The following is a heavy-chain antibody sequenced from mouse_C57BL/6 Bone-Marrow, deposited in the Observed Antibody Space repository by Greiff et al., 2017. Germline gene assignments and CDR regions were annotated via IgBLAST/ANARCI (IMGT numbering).Heavy chain of an antibody. CDR2: IDPEIGDT. J-gene: IGHJ3*01. Sequence: EVKLVESGAELVRPGASVKLSCTASGFNIKDDYIHWVKQRPEQGLEWIGWIDPEIGDTEYASKFQGKATITSDTSSNTAYLQLSSLTSEDSAVYYCARGGDYDYDGGDWGQGTLVTVSA. CDR3: ARGGDYDYDGGD. D-gene: IGHD2-4*01. V-gene: IGHV14-4*01. CDR1: GFNIKDDY.